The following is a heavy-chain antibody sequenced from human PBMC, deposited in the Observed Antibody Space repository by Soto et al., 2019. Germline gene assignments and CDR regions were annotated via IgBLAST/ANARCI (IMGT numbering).Heavy chain of an antibody. J-gene: IGHJ4*02. CDR2: ISDDGART. CDR3: TRGPRPNSVGTGAF. Sequence: GGSLRLSCAASGFVFEMYWMHWVRQTPGKGPEWVSRISDDGARTDYADSVKGRFTISRDNAKNSLYLQMNSLRAEDTAVYYCTRGPRPNSVGTGAFWGRGALVTVSS. CDR1: GFVFEMYW. V-gene: IGHV3-74*01. D-gene: IGHD3-10*01.